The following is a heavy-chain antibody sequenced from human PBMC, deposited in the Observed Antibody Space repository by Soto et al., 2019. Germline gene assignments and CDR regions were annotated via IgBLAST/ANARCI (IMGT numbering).Heavy chain of an antibody. D-gene: IGHD6-19*01. Sequence: EVQLVGSGGGLVQPGGSLRLSCAASGFTVSSNYMSWVRQAPGKGLEWVSVMYSGGSTYYADSVKGRFTISRDNSKNTLYLQMNSLRAEDTAVYYCARGVQWLPSITFDYWGQGTLVTVSS. J-gene: IGHJ4*02. CDR3: ARGVQWLPSITFDY. CDR2: MYSGGST. CDR1: GFTVSSNY. V-gene: IGHV3-66*01.